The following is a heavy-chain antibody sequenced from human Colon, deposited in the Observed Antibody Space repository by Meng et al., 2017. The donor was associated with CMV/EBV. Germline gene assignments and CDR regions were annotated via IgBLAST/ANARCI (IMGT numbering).Heavy chain of an antibody. Sequence: GGSLKISCEASGFTFSTSWMAWVRQAPGKGLEWVATMNTDGSDKYYVESVKGRFTISRDNPKNSLYLQMNSLRVEDTAVYYCARDRAYSTHDYWGQGTLVTVSS. CDR2: MNTDGSDK. D-gene: IGHD3-16*01. CDR3: ARDRAYSTHDY. CDR1: GFTFSTSW. V-gene: IGHV3-7*01. J-gene: IGHJ4*02.